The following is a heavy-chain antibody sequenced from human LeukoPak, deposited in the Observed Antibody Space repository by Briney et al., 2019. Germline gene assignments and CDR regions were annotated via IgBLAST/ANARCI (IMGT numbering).Heavy chain of an antibody. D-gene: IGHD3-10*01. CDR2: IIPILGIA. CDR3: ARASVRGVYFDY. J-gene: IGHJ4*02. CDR1: GGTFSSYA. V-gene: IGHV1-69*04. Sequence: ASVKDSCKASGGTFSSYAISWVRQAPGQGLEWMGRIIPILGIANYAQKFQGRVTITADKSTSTAYMELSSLRSEDTAVYYCARASVRGVYFDYWGQGTLVTVSS.